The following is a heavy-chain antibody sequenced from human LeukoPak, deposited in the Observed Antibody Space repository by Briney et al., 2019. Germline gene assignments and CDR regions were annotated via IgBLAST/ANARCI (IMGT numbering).Heavy chain of an antibody. V-gene: IGHV4-59*01. CDR3: ARYRNEALFAFDI. Sequence: PSETPSLTCTVSGDSINNYYWSWIRQPPGKGLEWIGYIYYSGSTNYNPSLKNRVTISVDTSKNQFSLKLNSVTAADTAVYYCARYRNEALFAFDIWGQGTMVTVSS. D-gene: IGHD1-14*01. CDR1: GDSINNYY. J-gene: IGHJ3*02. CDR2: IYYSGST.